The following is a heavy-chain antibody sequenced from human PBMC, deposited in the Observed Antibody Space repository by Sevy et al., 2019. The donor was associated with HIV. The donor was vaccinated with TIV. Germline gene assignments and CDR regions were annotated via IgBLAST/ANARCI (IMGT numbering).Heavy chain of an antibody. CDR1: GYTFTGYY. CDR3: ARADNIGWSTLDAFDL. J-gene: IGHJ3*01. Sequence: ASVKVSCKASGYTFTGYYMHWVRQAPGQGLEWMGWINPNSGGTNYAQKFQGRVTMTRDTSIITAYMELSSLRSDDTAVYYCARADNIGWSTLDAFDLWGQGTMVTVSS. D-gene: IGHD6-19*01. V-gene: IGHV1-2*02. CDR2: INPNSGGT.